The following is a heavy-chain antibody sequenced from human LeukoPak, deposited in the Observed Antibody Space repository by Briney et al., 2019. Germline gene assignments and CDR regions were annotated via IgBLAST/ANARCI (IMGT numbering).Heavy chain of an antibody. Sequence: SSETLSLTCTVSGGSISNYYWSWVRQSPGRGLEWLGYIYSSGYTYYNLSLKNRVTISLDTSKKHFSLKLSSVTAADTAVYYCARVTGYMIEDYFHYSGQETLVTVSS. J-gene: IGHJ4*02. CDR1: GGSISNYY. CDR2: IYSSGYT. CDR3: ARVTGYMIEDYFHY. V-gene: IGHV4-59*01. D-gene: IGHD3-22*01.